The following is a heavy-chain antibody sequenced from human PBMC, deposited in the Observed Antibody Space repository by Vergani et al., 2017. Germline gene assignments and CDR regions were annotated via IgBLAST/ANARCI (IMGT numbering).Heavy chain of an antibody. V-gene: IGHV3-74*01. CDR2: IKSDGSIT. CDR1: GFSFSGYW. D-gene: IGHD5-12*01. J-gene: IGHJ5*01. Sequence: EVQLVESGGGLIHPGGSLRLSCEGSGFSFSGYWMHWVRQSPEKGLVWVSRIKSDGSITNYADSVKGRFTISRDNSKNTLYLKMNSLRGDDTAIYYCVRYRCSGPCFMSNWFDSWGQGTLVTVSS. CDR3: VRYRCSGPCFMSNWFDS.